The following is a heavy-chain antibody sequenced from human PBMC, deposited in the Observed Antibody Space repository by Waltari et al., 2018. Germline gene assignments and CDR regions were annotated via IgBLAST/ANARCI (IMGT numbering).Heavy chain of an antibody. CDR1: GFTYSRLW. V-gene: IGHV3-74*01. CDR2: SNSDGSSI. CDR3: ARGARRTTVTTGWWYFDV. J-gene: IGHJ2*01. D-gene: IGHD4-17*01. Sequence: EVQLVESGGGLVQPGGSLRLSWAASGFTYSRLWLPWVRQVPGKGLLWVSRSNSDGSSISYADSVKGRFTIYKDNAKNTVYLQMNSLRADDTAIYYCARGARRTTVTTGWWYFDVWGRGTLVTVSS.